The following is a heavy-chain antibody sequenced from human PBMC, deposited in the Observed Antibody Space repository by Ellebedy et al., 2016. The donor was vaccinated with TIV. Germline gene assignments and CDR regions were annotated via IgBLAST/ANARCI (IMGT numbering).Heavy chain of an antibody. V-gene: IGHV4-59*11. CDR2: IHYSGTT. Sequence: SETLSLTCAVSGASISGHFWSWIRQSPGKGLEWIGFIHYSGTTTYNPSLNSRVTISVDTSKNQFSLKLSSVTAADTAVYYCARADYYDSPPEVWGQGTMVTVSS. CDR1: GASISGHF. CDR3: ARADYYDSPPEV. J-gene: IGHJ3*01. D-gene: IGHD3-22*01.